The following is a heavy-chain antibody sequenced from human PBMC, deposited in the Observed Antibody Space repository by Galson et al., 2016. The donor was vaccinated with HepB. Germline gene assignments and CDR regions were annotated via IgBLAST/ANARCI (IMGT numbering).Heavy chain of an antibody. Sequence: SLRLSCAASGFTFDDYAMHWVRQAPGKGLEWVSGISWNSGIIGYADSVKGRFTISRDNAKNSLYLQMNSLRAEDTALYYCAKARRDGYNSDFDYWGQGTLVTVSS. V-gene: IGHV3-9*01. D-gene: IGHD5-24*01. CDR3: AKARRDGYNSDFDY. CDR1: GFTFDDYA. CDR2: ISWNSGII. J-gene: IGHJ4*02.